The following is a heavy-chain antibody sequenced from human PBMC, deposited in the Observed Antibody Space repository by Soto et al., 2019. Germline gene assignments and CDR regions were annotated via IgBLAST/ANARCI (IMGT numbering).Heavy chain of an antibody. J-gene: IGHJ4*02. Sequence: PSETLSLTCSVAGGSISGSYGSWIRQSQEKGLEWLGYVYYTGSTNYSPSLRSRVSISVDTSKNEFSLRLSSVTAADTAVYFCARSIAVPGAHIDYWGQGTQVTVSS. CDR3: ARSIAVPGAHIDY. V-gene: IGHV4-59*01. CDR1: GGSISGSY. D-gene: IGHD6-19*01. CDR2: VYYTGST.